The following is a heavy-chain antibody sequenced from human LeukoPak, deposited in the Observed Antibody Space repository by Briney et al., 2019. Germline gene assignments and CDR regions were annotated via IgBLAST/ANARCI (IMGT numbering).Heavy chain of an antibody. CDR3: AGYYSSSDY. V-gene: IGHV4-39*01. D-gene: IGHD6-6*01. CDR2: IYYSGST. J-gene: IGHJ4*02. Sequence: SETLSLTCTVSGGSISSSSYNWGWIRQPPGKGLEWIGSIYYSGSTYYNPSLKSRVTISVDTSKNQFSLKLSSVTAADTAVYYCAGYYSSSDYWGQGILVTVSS. CDR1: GGSISSSSYN.